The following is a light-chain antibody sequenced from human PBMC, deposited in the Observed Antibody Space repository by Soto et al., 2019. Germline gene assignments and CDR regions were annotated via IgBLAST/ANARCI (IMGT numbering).Light chain of an antibody. CDR2: AAS. J-gene: IGKJ3*01. CDR3: PKYSSGPV. Sequence: DIQMTQSPTSLSASVGDRVTITCRASQDIRNFVAWYQQKPGKAPKLLIYAASTLQSGVPSRFSGSGSGTDFPLTINRLQPEDVANYSRPKYSSGPVFGPGTKVEIK. V-gene: IGKV1-27*01. CDR1: QDIRNF.